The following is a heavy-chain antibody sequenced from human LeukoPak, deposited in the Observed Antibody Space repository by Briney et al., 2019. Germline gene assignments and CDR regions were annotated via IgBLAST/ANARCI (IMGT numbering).Heavy chain of an antibody. V-gene: IGHV3-23*01. J-gene: IGHJ4*02. CDR2: VIASGKST. CDR1: GFTFNTYT. D-gene: IGHD3-22*01. CDR3: TRPHVDGGYYYHQY. Sequence: GGSLRLSCAASGFTFNTYTMSWVRQAPGKGLEWVSGVIASGKSTFYADSVKGRFTISRDDSRNTLYLQMNSLRVEDTAVYYCTRPHVDGGYYYHQYWGQGTLVTVSS.